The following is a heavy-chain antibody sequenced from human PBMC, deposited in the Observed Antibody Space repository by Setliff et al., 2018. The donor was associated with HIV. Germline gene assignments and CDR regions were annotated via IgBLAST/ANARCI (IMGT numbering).Heavy chain of an antibody. CDR1: DGSIRSSDYY. D-gene: IGHD3-10*01. CDR2: IFYSGRA. CDR3: ARHRVITRSFDS. J-gene: IGHJ4*02. V-gene: IGHV4-39*01. Sequence: SETLSLTCTVSDGSIRSSDYYWGWIRQPPGKGLEWIGSIFYSGRAFYKSTLKSRVTISVDTSKNQFSLKVNSVTAADTAVFHCARHRVITRSFDSWSQGTLVTVSS.